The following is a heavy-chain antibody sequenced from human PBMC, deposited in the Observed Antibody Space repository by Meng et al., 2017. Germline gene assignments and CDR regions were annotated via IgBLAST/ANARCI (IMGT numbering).Heavy chain of an antibody. V-gene: IGHV3-48*03. CDR3: ARDFRELRYFEWFNAFDI. Sequence: GESLKISCAASGFTFSSYEMNWVRQAPGKGLEWVSYTSSSGSTIYYADSVRGRFTISRDNAKNSLYLQMNSLRAEDTAVYYCARDFRELRYFEWFNAFDIWGQGTMVTVSS. D-gene: IGHD3-9*01. CDR1: GFTFSSYE. J-gene: IGHJ3*02. CDR2: TSSSGSTI.